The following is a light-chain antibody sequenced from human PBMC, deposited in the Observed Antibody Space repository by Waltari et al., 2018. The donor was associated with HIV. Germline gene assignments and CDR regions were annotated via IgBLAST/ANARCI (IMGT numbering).Light chain of an antibody. V-gene: IGLV7-46*01. Sequence: QAVVTQEPSLTVSPGGTVTLTCGSSSGPVTSGHHPYWFQQKSGQAPRTLIYDTFNKHSWTPARFSGSLLGGRAALTLSGARPEEEAEYFCLLSFAGARPVVFGGGTNLTVL. CDR2: DTF. CDR3: LLSFAGARPVV. J-gene: IGLJ2*01. CDR1: SGPVTSGHH.